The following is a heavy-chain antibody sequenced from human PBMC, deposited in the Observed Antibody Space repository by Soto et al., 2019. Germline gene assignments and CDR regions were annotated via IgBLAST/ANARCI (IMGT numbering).Heavy chain of an antibody. V-gene: IGHV3-30*18. CDR2: ISFDGSNK. D-gene: IGHD2-21*02. CDR3: AKDRLVGCGGDCHYDH. J-gene: IGHJ4*02. Sequence: QVQLVESGGGVVQPGRSLRLSCAASGFTFGHYGMHWVHQAPGKGLEWVAVISFDGSNKFYADSVKGRFTISRDSSRYTLDLEMNSLTAEDTAVYYCAKDRLVGCGGDCHYDHWGQGTLVTVS. CDR1: GFTFGHYG.